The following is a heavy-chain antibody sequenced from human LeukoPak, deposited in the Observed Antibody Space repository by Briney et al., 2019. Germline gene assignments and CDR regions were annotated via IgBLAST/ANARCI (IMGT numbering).Heavy chain of an antibody. CDR1: GFTFSNYW. CDR3: ARFSSSPCCSFDY. V-gene: IGHV3-7*01. Sequence: GGSLRLSCAASGFTFSNYWMSWVRQAPGKGLEWVANIKQDVSDKYYVDSVKGRFTISRDNAKNSLYLQMNSLRAEDTAVYYCARFSSSPCCSFDYWGQGTLVTVSS. J-gene: IGHJ4*02. D-gene: IGHD6-6*01. CDR2: IKQDVSDK.